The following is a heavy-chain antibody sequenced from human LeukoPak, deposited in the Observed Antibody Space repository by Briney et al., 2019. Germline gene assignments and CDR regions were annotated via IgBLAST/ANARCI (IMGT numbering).Heavy chain of an antibody. Sequence: SETLSLTCAVSGMSVSDYYWSWTRQSPEKRLEWIGEVSPGGYTSYNPSLRSRVIISEDTSQSTLSLIVRSVTAADTALYYCARIRCGRGQDRCYNHWAQGSLVTVSS. CDR2: VSPGGYT. CDR3: ARIRCGRGQDRCYNH. J-gene: IGHJ5*02. CDR1: GMSVSDYY. D-gene: IGHD2-21*01. V-gene: IGHV4-34*01.